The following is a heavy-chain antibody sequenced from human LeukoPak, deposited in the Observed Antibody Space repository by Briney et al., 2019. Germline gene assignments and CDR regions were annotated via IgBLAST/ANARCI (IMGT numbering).Heavy chain of an antibody. V-gene: IGHV3-30-3*01. CDR2: ISYDGSNK. CDR3: ARGTYYDFWSGSLGGMDV. CDR1: GFTFSSYA. D-gene: IGHD3-3*01. J-gene: IGHJ6*02. Sequence: GGSLRLSCAASGFTFSSYAMHWVRQAPGKGLEWVAVISYDGSNKYYADSVKGRFTISRDNSKNTLYLQMNSLRAEDTAVYYCARGTYYDFWSGSLGGMDVWGQGTTVTVSS.